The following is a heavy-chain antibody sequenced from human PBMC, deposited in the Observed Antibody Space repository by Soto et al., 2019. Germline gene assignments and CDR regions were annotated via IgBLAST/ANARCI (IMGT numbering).Heavy chain of an antibody. D-gene: IGHD2-21*02. V-gene: IGHV3-21*01. CDR2: ISISSGYI. Sequence: EVQLVESGGGLVKPGGSLRLSCAASGFAFNSHSMTWVRQAPGKGLEWVSSISISSGYIYYADSVRGRFTISRDHAKNSLSLDMNSLRLDDTAVYFCSRAPLLSSRDLNSLYYYGMDAWGPGTTVTVAS. CDR1: GFAFNSHS. J-gene: IGHJ6*02. CDR3: SRAPLLSSRDLNSLYYYGMDA.